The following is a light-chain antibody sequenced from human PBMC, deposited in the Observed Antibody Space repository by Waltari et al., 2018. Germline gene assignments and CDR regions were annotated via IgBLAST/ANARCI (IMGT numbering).Light chain of an antibody. J-gene: IGLJ3*02. Sequence: QSALTQPPSVSGSPGQSVTISCTGTRTDVGSYSRVSWYQQPPGSAPKVIIYEVNKRPSWVPVRFSGSKSGNTASLTISGLQPEDEADYYCSSYTSSTTLVFGGGTSLTVL. V-gene: IGLV2-18*02. CDR3: SSYTSSTTLV. CDR2: EVN. CDR1: RTDVGSYSR.